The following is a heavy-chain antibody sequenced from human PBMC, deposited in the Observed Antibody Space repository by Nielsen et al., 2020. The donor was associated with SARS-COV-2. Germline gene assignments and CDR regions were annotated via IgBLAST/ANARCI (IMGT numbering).Heavy chain of an antibody. J-gene: IGHJ5*02. V-gene: IGHV1-2*02. CDR1: GYTFTGCY. CDR2: INPNSGGT. Sequence: ASVKVSCKASGYTFTGCYMHWVRQAPGQGLEWMGWINPNSGGTNYAQKFQGRVTMTRDTSISTAYMELSRLRSDDTAVYYCARGSSGWYEWFDPWGQGTLVTVSS. CDR3: ARGSSGWYEWFDP. D-gene: IGHD6-19*01.